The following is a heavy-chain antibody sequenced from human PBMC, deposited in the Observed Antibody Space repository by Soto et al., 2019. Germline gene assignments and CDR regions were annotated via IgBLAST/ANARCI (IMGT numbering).Heavy chain of an antibody. CDR1: GGSFSGYY. CDR3: ARGLGYSYGSYYYYYGMDV. CDR2: INHSGST. J-gene: IGHJ6*02. Sequence: SETLSLTCAVYGGSFSGYYWSWIRQPPGKGLEWIGEINHSGSTNYNPSLKSRVTISVDTSKNQFSLKLSSVTAADTAVYYCARGLGYSYGSYYYYYGMDVWGQGTTVTVSS. V-gene: IGHV4-34*01. D-gene: IGHD5-18*01.